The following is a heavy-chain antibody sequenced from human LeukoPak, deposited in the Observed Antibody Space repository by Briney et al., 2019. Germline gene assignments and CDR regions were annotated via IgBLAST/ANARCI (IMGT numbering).Heavy chain of an antibody. CDR1: GGSISSTSYS. Sequence: SETLSLTCTVSGGSISSTSYSWGCIRQPPRKGLEWLGCIYYSGSTNYDPPLESRVTISVDTSKNQFSLKLSSVTAADTAVYYCARHADSSGYLDAFDIWGQGTMVTVSS. CDR2: IYYSGST. CDR3: ARHADSSGYLDAFDI. D-gene: IGHD3-22*01. J-gene: IGHJ3*02. V-gene: IGHV4-39*01.